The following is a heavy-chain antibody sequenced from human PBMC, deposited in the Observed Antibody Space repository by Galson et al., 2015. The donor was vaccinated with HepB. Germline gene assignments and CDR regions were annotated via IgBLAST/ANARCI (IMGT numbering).Heavy chain of an antibody. Sequence: SVKVSCKASGYTFTSYGISWVRQAPGQGLEWMGWISAYNGNTNYAQKLQGRVTMTTDTSTSTAYMELRSLRSDDTAVYYCARVDFWSGYYQYYYYYMDVWGKGTTVTVSS. J-gene: IGHJ6*03. CDR1: GYTFTSYG. CDR2: ISAYNGNT. D-gene: IGHD3-3*01. V-gene: IGHV1-18*01. CDR3: ARVDFWSGYYQYYYYYMDV.